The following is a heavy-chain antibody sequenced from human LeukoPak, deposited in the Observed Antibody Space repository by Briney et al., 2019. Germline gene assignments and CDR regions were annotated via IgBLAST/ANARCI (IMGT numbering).Heavy chain of an antibody. CDR2: ISVYNGNT. J-gene: IGHJ6*03. CDR1: GYIFTNYG. V-gene: IGHV1-18*01. Sequence: ASVKASCKASGYIFTNYGINWVRQAPGQGLEWMGWISVYNGNTNYAQKFQGRVTMTTDTSTSTAYMELRSLRSDDTAVYYCAREGLRSIAARRGTRDYMDVWGKGTTVIVSS. D-gene: IGHD6-6*01. CDR3: AREGLRSIAARRGTRDYMDV.